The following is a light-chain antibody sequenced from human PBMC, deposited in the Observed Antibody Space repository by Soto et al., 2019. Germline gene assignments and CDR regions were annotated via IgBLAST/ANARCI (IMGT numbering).Light chain of an antibody. V-gene: IGKV1-5*03. CDR1: QSISTW. CDR3: QQYNSYSL. CDR2: KAS. Sequence: DIPMTQSPSTLSASVGDTVIITCRASQSISTWLAWYQQKPGKAPKLLIYKASSLESGVPSRFSGSGSGTEFTLTINSLQPDDIATYYCQQYNSYSLFGPGTKVEIK. J-gene: IGKJ3*01.